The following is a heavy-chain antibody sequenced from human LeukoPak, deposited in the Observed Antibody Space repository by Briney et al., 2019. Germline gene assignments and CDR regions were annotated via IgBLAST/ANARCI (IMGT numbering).Heavy chain of an antibody. CDR1: GFTVSSNY. Sequence: GGSLRLSCAASGFTVSSNYMSWVRQAPGKGLEWVSSISSSSSYIYYADSVKGRFTISRDNAKNSLYLQMNSLRAEDRAVYYCARLEQGSSFDYWGQETLVTVSS. D-gene: IGHD1/OR15-1a*01. CDR3: ARLEQGSSFDY. CDR2: ISSSSSYI. J-gene: IGHJ4*02. V-gene: IGHV3-21*01.